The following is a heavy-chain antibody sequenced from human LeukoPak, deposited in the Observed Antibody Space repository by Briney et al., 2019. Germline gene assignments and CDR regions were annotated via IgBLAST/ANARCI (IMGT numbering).Heavy chain of an antibody. D-gene: IGHD5-18*01. V-gene: IGHV4-39*01. CDR3: ARSTWIQLWLNFDY. J-gene: IGHJ4*02. CDR2: IYYSGST. CDR1: GGSISSSSYY. Sequence: SETLSLTCTVSGGSISSSSYYWGWIRQPPGKGLEWIGSIYYSGSTYYNPSLKSRVTISVDTSKNQFSLKLSSVTAADTAVYYCARSTWIQLWLNFDYWGQGTLVTVSS.